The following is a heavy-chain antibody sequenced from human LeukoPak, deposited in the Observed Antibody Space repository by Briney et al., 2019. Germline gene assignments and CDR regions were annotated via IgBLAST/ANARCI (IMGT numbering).Heavy chain of an antibody. CDR1: GGSISSSSYY. CDR3: ARHSISDIVVVPASYFDY. J-gene: IGHJ4*02. CDR2: IYYSGST. D-gene: IGHD2-2*01. Sequence: TETLSLTCTVSGGSISSSSYYWGWIRQPPGKGLEWIGGIYYSGSTYYNPSLKSRVTISVDTSKNQFSLKLSSVTAAETAVYYCARHSISDIVVVPASYFDYWGQGTLVTVSS. V-gene: IGHV4-39*01.